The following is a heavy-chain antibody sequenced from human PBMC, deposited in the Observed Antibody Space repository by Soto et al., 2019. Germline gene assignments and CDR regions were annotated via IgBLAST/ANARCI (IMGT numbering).Heavy chain of an antibody. D-gene: IGHD6-13*01. CDR3: VRDLADVHLWDAFDV. V-gene: IGHV1-18*04. Sequence: QVQLMQSGTEVKKPGASVTVSCKASGYTSADFGISWVRQAPGQGLEWMGWVSGNNGASNPAPKVQGRITMTLDTSTGVSYMALRSLRSDDTAIYYCVRDLADVHLWDAFDVWGHGTRVTVSS. J-gene: IGHJ3*01. CDR2: VSGNNGAS. CDR1: GYTSADFG.